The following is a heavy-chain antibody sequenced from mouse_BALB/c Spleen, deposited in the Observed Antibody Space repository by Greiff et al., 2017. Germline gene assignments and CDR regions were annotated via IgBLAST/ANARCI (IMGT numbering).Heavy chain of an antibody. Sequence: EVQGVESGAELVKPGASVKLSCTASGFNIKDTYMHWVKQRPEQGLEWIGRIDPANGNTKYDPKFQGKATITADTSSNTAYLQLSSLTSEDTAVYYCAPGAMDYWGQGTSVTVSS. J-gene: IGHJ4*01. V-gene: IGHV14-3*02. CDR2: IDPANGNT. CDR3: APGAMDY. CDR1: GFNIKDTY.